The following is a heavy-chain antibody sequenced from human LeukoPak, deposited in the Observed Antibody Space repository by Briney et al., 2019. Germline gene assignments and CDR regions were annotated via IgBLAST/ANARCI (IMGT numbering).Heavy chain of an antibody. J-gene: IGHJ5*02. D-gene: IGHD5-24*01. V-gene: IGHV3-11*06. CDR2: ISSSSSYT. CDR1: GFTFSDYY. Sequence: GGSLRLSCAASGFTFSDYYMSWIRQAPGKGLEWVSYISSSSSYTNYADSVKGRFTISRDNAKNSLYLQMNSLRAEDTAVYYCARWLQSNWFDPWGQGTLVTVSS. CDR3: ARWLQSNWFDP.